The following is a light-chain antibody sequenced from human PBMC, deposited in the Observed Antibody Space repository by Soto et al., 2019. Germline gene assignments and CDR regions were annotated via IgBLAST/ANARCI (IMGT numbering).Light chain of an antibody. Sequence: QSVLTQPPSVSAAPXQKVTISCSXSSXNIGNNYVSWFQQLPGTAPKLLIYENNKRPSGIPDRFSGSKSGTSATLAITGLQTGDEADYYCGTWDSSLSAGVFGGGTKLTVL. CDR1: SXNIGNNY. CDR2: ENN. V-gene: IGLV1-51*02. J-gene: IGLJ3*02. CDR3: GTWDSSLSAGV.